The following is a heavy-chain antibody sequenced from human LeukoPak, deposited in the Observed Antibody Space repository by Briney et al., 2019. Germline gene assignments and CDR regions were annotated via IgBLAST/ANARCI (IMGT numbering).Heavy chain of an antibody. D-gene: IGHD6-19*01. CDR2: IFGSGGST. Sequence: GGSLRLSCAASGFTFSSYAMYWVRQAPGKGLEWVSGIFGSGGSTHYADSVKGRFTISRDNSKNTVYLQMNSLRAEDTAVYYRAKTTTGYSSGRFPGWPVDYWGRGTLVTVSS. V-gene: IGHV3-23*01. CDR1: GFTFSSYA. CDR3: AKTTTGYSSGRFPGWPVDY. J-gene: IGHJ4*02.